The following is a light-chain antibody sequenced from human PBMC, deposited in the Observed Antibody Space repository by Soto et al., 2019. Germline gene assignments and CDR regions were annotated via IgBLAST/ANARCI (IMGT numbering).Light chain of an antibody. CDR2: EVD. CDR3: SSYGGSNIPLYV. CDR1: GSDVGAYKY. Sequence: QSVLTQPPSASGSPGQSLTISCAGTGSDVGAYKYVSWHQQHPGKAPKLIIYEVDKRPSGVPDRFSGSKSGNTASLTVSGLQAEDEADYYCSSYGGSNIPLYVFGTGTKVTVL. V-gene: IGLV2-8*01. J-gene: IGLJ1*01.